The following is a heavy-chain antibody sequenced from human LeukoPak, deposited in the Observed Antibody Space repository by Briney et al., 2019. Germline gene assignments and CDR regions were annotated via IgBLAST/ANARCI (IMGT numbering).Heavy chain of an antibody. CDR2: IKQDGSEK. Sequence: QSGGSLRLSCAASGFTFSSYWMSWVRQAPGKGLEWVANIKQDGSEKYYVDSVKGRFTISRDNAKNSLYLQMNSLRAEDTAVYYCARDRGELLRDDAFDIWGQGTMVTVSS. CDR3: ARDRGELLRDDAFDI. V-gene: IGHV3-7*01. D-gene: IGHD1-26*01. CDR1: GFTFSSYW. J-gene: IGHJ3*02.